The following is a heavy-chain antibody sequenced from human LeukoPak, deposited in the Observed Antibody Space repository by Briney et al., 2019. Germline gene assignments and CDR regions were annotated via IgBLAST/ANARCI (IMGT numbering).Heavy chain of an antibody. CDR1: GFTFSSYA. Sequence: GGSLRLSCAASGFTFSSYAMHWVRQAPGKGLEWVAVISYDGSNKYYADSVRGRFTISRDNSKNTLYLQMNSLRAEDTAVYYCAKDYYDSSGYLFDYWGQGTLVIVSS. CDR3: AKDYYDSSGYLFDY. CDR2: ISYDGSNK. V-gene: IGHV3-30-3*01. D-gene: IGHD3-22*01. J-gene: IGHJ4*02.